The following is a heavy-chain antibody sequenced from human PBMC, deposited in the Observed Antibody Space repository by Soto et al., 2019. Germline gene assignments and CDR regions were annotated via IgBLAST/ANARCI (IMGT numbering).Heavy chain of an antibody. J-gene: IGHJ6*02. CDR3: ARDRIQLRLGKYSFNGMDV. D-gene: IGHD3-16*01. Sequence: QVQLVQSGAEMRKPGSSLRVSCKASGGTFSDFAFSWVRKARGQALEWMGGIVPRFGSPNYAQKFGGRVTISADTTTSTVYMEVSSLRLDDTADYFCARDRIQLRLGKYSFNGMDVWGQGTTLTVSS. CDR2: IVPRFGSP. CDR1: GGTFSDFA. V-gene: IGHV1-69*06.